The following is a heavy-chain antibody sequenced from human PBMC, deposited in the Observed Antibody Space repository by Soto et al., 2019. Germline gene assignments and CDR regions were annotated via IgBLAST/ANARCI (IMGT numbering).Heavy chain of an antibody. D-gene: IGHD2-2*01. CDR3: ARLTLPAAIGMDV. J-gene: IGHJ6*02. CDR1: GGSFSGYY. Sequence: PSETLSLTCAVYGGSFSGYYWSWIRQPPGKGLEWIGEINHSGSTNYNPSLKSRVTISVDTSKNQFSLKLSSVTAADTAMYYCARLTLPAAIGMDVWGQGTTVTVSS. CDR2: INHSGST. V-gene: IGHV4-34*01.